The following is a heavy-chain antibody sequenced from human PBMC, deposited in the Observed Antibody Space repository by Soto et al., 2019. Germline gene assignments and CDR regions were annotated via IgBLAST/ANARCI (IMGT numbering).Heavy chain of an antibody. Sequence: TGGSLRLSCAASGFTFSSYAMSWVRQAPGKGLEWVSAISGSGGSTYYADSVKGRFTISRDNSKNTLYLQMNSLRAEDTAVYYCAKVLAYYYDSSGYYLDYWGQGTLVTVSS. CDR3: AKVLAYYYDSSGYYLDY. V-gene: IGHV3-23*01. D-gene: IGHD3-22*01. J-gene: IGHJ4*02. CDR1: GFTFSSYA. CDR2: ISGSGGST.